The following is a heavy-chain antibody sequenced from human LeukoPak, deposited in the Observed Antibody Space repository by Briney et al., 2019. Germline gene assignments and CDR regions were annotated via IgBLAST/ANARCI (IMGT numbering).Heavy chain of an antibody. D-gene: IGHD3-3*01. J-gene: IGHJ6*02. CDR2: INHSGST. V-gene: IGHV4-39*07. CDR3: ARGGDRFLEWLSPQSYYYGMDV. Sequence: SETLSLTCTVSGGSISSSGYYWGWIRQPPGKGLEWIGEINHSGSTNYNPSLKSRVTISVDTSKNQFSLKLSSVTAADTAVYYCARGGDRFLEWLSPQSYYYGMDVWGQGTTVTVSS. CDR1: GGSISSSGYY.